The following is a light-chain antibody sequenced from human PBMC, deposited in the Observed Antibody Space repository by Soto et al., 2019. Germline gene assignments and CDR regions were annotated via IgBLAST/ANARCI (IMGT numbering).Light chain of an antibody. CDR2: DAS. CDR3: QQHGNWPWLT. CDR1: QTVNNY. V-gene: IGKV3-11*01. J-gene: IGKJ4*01. Sequence: EIVFKQSPGTLSLSPGERATLSCRASQTVNNYLAWYQQKPGQAPRLVIYDASNRATGIPARFSGSGSGTDFTHTISSLEPEDSAVYYCQQHGNWPWLTFGGGTRVDIK.